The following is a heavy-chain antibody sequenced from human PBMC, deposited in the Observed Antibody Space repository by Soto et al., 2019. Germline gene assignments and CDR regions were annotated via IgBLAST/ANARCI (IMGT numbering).Heavy chain of an antibody. J-gene: IGHJ5*02. CDR3: ARVLRITMVRGVSNGFDP. CDR2: IYHNGST. V-gene: IGHV4-38-2*01. Sequence: SETLSLTCAVSGYSISSGYYLGWIRQPPGKGLEWIGDIYHNGSTYYNPSLKSRVTILVDTSKNQFSLRLSSVTAADTAVYYCARVLRITMVRGVSNGFDPWGQGTLVTVSS. D-gene: IGHD3-10*01. CDR1: GYSISSGYY.